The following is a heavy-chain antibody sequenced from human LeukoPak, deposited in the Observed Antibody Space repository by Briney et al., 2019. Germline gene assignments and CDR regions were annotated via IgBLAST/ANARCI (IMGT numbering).Heavy chain of an antibody. D-gene: IGHD3-10*01. Sequence: PSETLSLTCAVYGGSFSGYYWSWIRQPPGKGLEWIGEINHSGSTNYNPSLKSRVTISVDTSKNQFSLKLSSVTAADTAVYYCASRLWFGEPMGLFDPWGQGTLVTVSS. CDR2: INHSGST. V-gene: IGHV4-34*01. J-gene: IGHJ5*02. CDR1: GGSFSGYY. CDR3: ASRLWFGEPMGLFDP.